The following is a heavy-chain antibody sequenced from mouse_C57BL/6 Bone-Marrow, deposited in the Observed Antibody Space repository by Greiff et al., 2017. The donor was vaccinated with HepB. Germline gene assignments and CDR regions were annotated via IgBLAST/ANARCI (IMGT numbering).Heavy chain of an antibody. D-gene: IGHD1-1*01. CDR2: INPGSGGT. Sequence: QVQLQQSGAELVRPGTSVKVSCKASGYAFTNYLIEWVKQRPGQGLEWIGVINPGSGGTNYNEKFKGKATMAADKSSSHAYMQLSNLASEDSAVYYCAINYDGSSLHWYFDVWGTGTTVTVSS. J-gene: IGHJ1*03. CDR1: GYAFTNYL. V-gene: IGHV1-54*01. CDR3: AINYDGSSLHWYFDV.